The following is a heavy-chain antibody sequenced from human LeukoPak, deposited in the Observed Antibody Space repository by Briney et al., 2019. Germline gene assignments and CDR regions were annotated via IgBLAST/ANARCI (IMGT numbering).Heavy chain of an antibody. D-gene: IGHD6-13*01. V-gene: IGHV4-38-2*02. Sequence: SETLSLTCAVSGYSISSGYYWGWIRQPPGKGLEWIGSIYHSGSTYYNPSLKSRVTKSVDTSKNQFSLKLSSVTAADTAVYYCAREAGPSSSWYKALDYWGQGTLVTVSS. J-gene: IGHJ4*02. CDR3: AREAGPSSSWYKALDY. CDR2: IYHSGST. CDR1: GYSISSGYY.